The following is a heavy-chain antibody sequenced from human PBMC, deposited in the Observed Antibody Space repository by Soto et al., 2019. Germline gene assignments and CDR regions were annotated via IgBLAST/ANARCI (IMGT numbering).Heavy chain of an antibody. J-gene: IGHJ6*02. D-gene: IGHD6-13*01. Sequence: ASVKVSCKASGYTFTSYAMHWVRQAPGQRLEWMGWINAGNGNTKYSQKFQGRVTITRDTSASTAYMELSSRRSEDTAVYYCATRIGSRYSSIWYQGRYYYGMHVWRQGTTVTVS. CDR2: INAGNGNT. CDR3: ATRIGSRYSSIWYQGRYYYGMHV. V-gene: IGHV1-3*01. CDR1: GYTFTSYA.